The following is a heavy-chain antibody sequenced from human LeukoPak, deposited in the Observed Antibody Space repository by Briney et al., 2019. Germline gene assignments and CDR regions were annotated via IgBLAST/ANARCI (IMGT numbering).Heavy chain of an antibody. CDR2: IYPGDSDT. D-gene: IGHD6-19*01. CDR1: GYSFTSYW. V-gene: IGHV5-51*01. CDR3: ARHTTSVAATNY. J-gene: IGHJ4*02. Sequence: GESLKISCKGSGYSFTSYWVGWVRQMPGKGLEWMGIIYPGDSDTRYSPSFQGQVTISADKSINTAYLQWSSLKASDTAIYYCARHTTSVAATNYWGQGTLVTVSS.